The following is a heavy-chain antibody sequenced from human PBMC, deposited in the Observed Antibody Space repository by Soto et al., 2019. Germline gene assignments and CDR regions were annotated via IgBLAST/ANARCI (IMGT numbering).Heavy chain of an antibody. D-gene: IGHD2-15*01. CDR3: ARGGVAPYSSSGMDA. Sequence: GASVKVSCKASGYTFTRSGISWARQAPGQGLEWMGWISTYNGDTNYAQTFQGRVTMTTDTSTSTVHMEVRSLRSDDTAVYYCARGGVAPYSSSGMDAWGQGTPVTVSS. CDR1: GYTFTRSG. CDR2: ISTYNGDT. J-gene: IGHJ6*02. V-gene: IGHV1-18*01.